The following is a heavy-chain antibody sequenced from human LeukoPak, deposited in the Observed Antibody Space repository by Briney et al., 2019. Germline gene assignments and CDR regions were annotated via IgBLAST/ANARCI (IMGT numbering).Heavy chain of an antibody. Sequence: PSETLSLTCTVSGGSISSTSYHWGWIRQPPGKGLEWIGSIYYSGRNYYNTSLKSRVTISVDTSKNQFSLKLSSVTAADTAVYYCVRDSGSGGSGAYYMDVWGKGTTVTVSS. D-gene: IGHD3-10*01. CDR3: VRDSGSGGSGAYYMDV. V-gene: IGHV4-39*07. J-gene: IGHJ6*03. CDR1: GGSISSTSYH. CDR2: IYYSGRN.